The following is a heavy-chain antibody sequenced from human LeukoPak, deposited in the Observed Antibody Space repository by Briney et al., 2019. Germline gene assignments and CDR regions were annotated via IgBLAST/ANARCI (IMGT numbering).Heavy chain of an antibody. J-gene: IGHJ4*02. D-gene: IGHD3-22*01. CDR1: GYTFIGYY. V-gene: IGHV1-2*06. CDR3: ATPLDYYDSSGYHQGGD. CDR2: INPHSGGT. Sequence: ASVKVSCKASGYTFIGYYMHWVRQAPGQGLQWMGRINPHSGGTNYAQKFQGRVTMTRDTSISTAYMKLSSLRSDDTAVYYCATPLDYYDSSGYHQGGDWGQGTPVTVSS.